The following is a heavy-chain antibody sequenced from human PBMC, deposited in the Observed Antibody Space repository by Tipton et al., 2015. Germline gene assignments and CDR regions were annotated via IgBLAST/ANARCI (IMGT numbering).Heavy chain of an antibody. CDR3: AKGWLRTYFDS. D-gene: IGHD2-15*01. CDR2: TYYNSKWNY. V-gene: IGHV6-1*01. Sequence: PGLVKPSQSLSLTCAISGDSVSASAGWNWIRQSPSRGLEWLGRTYYNSKWNYDYAVSVKSRITINPDTSKNQFSLQLNSVTPEDTAVYYCAKGWLRTYFDSWGQGTLVAVSS. J-gene: IGHJ4*02. CDR1: GDSVSASAG.